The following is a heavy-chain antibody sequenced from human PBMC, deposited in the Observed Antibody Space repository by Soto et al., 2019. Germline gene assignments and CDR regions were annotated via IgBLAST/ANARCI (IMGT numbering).Heavy chain of an antibody. Sequence: SETLSLTCTVTGDSVNNRSYYWGWIRQPPGKGLEWIGSIYYSGSTYNNPSLKSRVSMSVDTSKNQFSLKLRSVTAADTALYYCARQRTSVVTQAYFDSWGQGSLVTVSS. CDR3: ARQRTSVVTQAYFDS. J-gene: IGHJ4*02. CDR1: GDSVNNRSYY. D-gene: IGHD2-21*02. V-gene: IGHV4-39*01. CDR2: IYYSGST.